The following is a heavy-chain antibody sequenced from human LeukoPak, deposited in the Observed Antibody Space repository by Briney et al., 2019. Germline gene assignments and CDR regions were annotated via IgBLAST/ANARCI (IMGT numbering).Heavy chain of an antibody. J-gene: IGHJ5*02. Sequence: GGSLRLSCAASGFTVSSNYMSWVRQAPGKGLEWVSVIYSGGSTYYADSVKGRFTISRDNSKNTLYLQMNSLRAEDTAVYYCARGWYSGSWGGWFDPWGQGTLVTVSS. V-gene: IGHV3-53*01. CDR3: ARGWYSGSWGGWFDP. CDR2: IYSGGST. D-gene: IGHD1-26*01. CDR1: GFTVSSNY.